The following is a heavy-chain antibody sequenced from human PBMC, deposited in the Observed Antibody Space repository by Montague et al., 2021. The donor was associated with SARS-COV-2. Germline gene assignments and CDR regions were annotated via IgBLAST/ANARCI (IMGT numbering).Heavy chain of an antibody. CDR1: GFTFSSYN. J-gene: IGHJ6*02. Sequence: SLRLSCAASGFTFSSYNMNWVRQAPGKGLEWVSSISSSSSYIYYADSVKGRFTISRDNAKNSLYPQMNSLRAEDTAVYYCARDPLDYGLWSSGSYYNAYYYYYGMDVWGQGTTVTVSS. CDR3: ARDPLDYGLWSSGSYYNAYYYYYGMDV. CDR2: ISSSSSYI. D-gene: IGHD3-10*01. V-gene: IGHV3-21*01.